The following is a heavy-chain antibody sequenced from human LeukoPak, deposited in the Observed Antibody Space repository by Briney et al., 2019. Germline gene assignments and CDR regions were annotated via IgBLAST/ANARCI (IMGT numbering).Heavy chain of an antibody. Sequence: PGGSLRLSCAASGFTFSTYATTWVRQAPGKGLEWVSTIDGSGGSTYYADSVKGRFTISRDNSKNTLYVQMNSLRAEDTAVYYCAKLPTEYCSSTSCFGPLTYYFDYWGQGTLVTVSS. CDR1: GFTFSTYA. CDR2: IDGSGGST. J-gene: IGHJ4*02. CDR3: AKLPTEYCSSTSCFGPLTYYFDY. D-gene: IGHD2-2*01. V-gene: IGHV3-23*01.